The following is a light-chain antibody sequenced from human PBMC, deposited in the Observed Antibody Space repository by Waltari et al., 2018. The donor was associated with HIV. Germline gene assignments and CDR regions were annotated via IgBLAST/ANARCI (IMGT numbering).Light chain of an antibody. V-gene: IGLV1-44*01. J-gene: IGLJ3*02. CDR2: SNN. Sequence: QSVLTQPPSASGTPGQRVTISCSGASSNIGSNTVNWYQQFPGTAPKLLIYSNNQRPSVVPDRFSGSKSGTSASLAISGLQSEDEADYYCSAWDDSVTGPVFGGGTKLTVL. CDR1: SSNIGSNT. CDR3: SAWDDSVTGPV.